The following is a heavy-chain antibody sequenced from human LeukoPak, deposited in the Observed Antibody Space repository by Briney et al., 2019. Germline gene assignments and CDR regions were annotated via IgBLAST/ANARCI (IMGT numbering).Heavy chain of an antibody. V-gene: IGHV4-59*12. CDR3: ARDRRWYRGQYWFDP. D-gene: IGHD4-23*01. CDR2: IYYSGST. Sequence: PSETLSLTCTVSGGSMSPYHWGWIRQPPGKGLEWTGYIYYSGSTNYNPSLKSRVTISVDRSKNQFSLKLSSVTAADTAVYYCARDRRWYRGQYWFDPWGQGTLVTVSS. CDR1: GGSMSPYH. J-gene: IGHJ5*02.